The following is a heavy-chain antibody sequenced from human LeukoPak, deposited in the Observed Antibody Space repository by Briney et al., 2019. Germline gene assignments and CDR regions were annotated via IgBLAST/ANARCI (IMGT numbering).Heavy chain of an antibody. Sequence: GGSLRLSCAASGFTFTSYSMNWVRQAPGKGLEWVSGISGSGGSTYHADSVKGRFTISRDNSKNTLYLQMNSLRAEDTAVYYCAKYRTTKGSRDYFDYWGQGTLVAVSS. CDR3: AKYRTTKGSRDYFDY. V-gene: IGHV3-23*01. CDR1: GFTFTSYS. J-gene: IGHJ4*02. D-gene: IGHD4-17*01. CDR2: ISGSGGST.